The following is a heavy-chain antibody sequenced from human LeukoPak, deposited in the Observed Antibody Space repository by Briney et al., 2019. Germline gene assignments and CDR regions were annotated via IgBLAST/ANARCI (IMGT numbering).Heavy chain of an antibody. CDR1: GGSISSGSYY. V-gene: IGHV4-61*02. D-gene: IGHD1-26*01. CDR2: IYTSGST. CDR3: ARQRGSYAPDY. Sequence: PSETLSLTCTVSGGSISSGSYYWSWIRQPAGKGLEWIGRIYTSGSTNYNPSLKSRVTISVDTSKNQFSLKLSSVTAADTAVYYCARQRGSYAPDYWGQGILVTVSS. J-gene: IGHJ4*02.